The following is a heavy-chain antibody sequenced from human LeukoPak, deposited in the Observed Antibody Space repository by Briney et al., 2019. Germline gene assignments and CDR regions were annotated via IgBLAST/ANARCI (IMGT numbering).Heavy chain of an antibody. D-gene: IGHD3-22*01. V-gene: IGHV4-59*05. CDR1: GGSISSYY. J-gene: IGHJ4*02. CDR2: IYYSGST. Sequence: SETLSLTCTVSGGSISSYYWSWIRQPPGKGLEWIGSIYYSGSTYYNPSLKSRVTISVDTSKNQFSLKLSSVTAADTAVYYCARHGRGERITMIVVVITRFDYWGQGTLVTVSS. CDR3: ARHGRGERITMIVVVITRFDY.